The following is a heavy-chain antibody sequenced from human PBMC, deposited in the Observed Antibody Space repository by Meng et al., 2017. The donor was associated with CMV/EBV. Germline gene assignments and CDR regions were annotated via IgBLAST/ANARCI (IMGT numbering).Heavy chain of an antibody. D-gene: IGHD2-2*01. CDR1: GYTFTSYY. J-gene: IGHJ3*02. CDR2: INPSGGST. Sequence: ASVKVSCKASGYTFTSYYMHWVRQAPGQGLEWMGIINPSGGSTSYAQKFQGRVTMTRDTSTSTVYMELSSLRSEDTAVYYCARARGHQVVVPAADDAFDIWGQGTTVTVSS. CDR3: ARARGHQVVVPAADDAFDI. V-gene: IGHV1-46*01.